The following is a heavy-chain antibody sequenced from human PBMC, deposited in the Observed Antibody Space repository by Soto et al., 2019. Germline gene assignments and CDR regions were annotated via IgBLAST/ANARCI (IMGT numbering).Heavy chain of an antibody. J-gene: IGHJ6*02. V-gene: IGHV4-4*02. CDR2: IYHSGST. Sequence: PSETLSLTCAVSGGSISSSNWWSWVRQPPGEGLEWIGEIYHSGSTNYNPSLKSRVTISVDKSKNQFSLKLSSVTAADTAVYYCATVRSESLMVTGVLVRAAMPVDYYYGMDFWGE. CDR1: GGSISSSNW. D-gene: IGHD2-2*01. CDR3: ATVRSESLMVTGVLVRAAMPVDYYYGMDF.